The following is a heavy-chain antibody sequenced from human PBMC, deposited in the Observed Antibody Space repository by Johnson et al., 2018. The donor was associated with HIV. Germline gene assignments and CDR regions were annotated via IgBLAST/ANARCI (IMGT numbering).Heavy chain of an antibody. CDR2: LFSDGTT. V-gene: IGHV3-66*01. J-gene: IGHJ3*02. CDR1: GFSVSNYY. Sequence: EVLLLESGGNLVQPGGSLRLSCAASGFSVSNYYMSWVRQAPGKGLEWVSVLFSDGTTYYADSVKGRFTISRDNSKNTLFLQMNSLRAEDTALYYCAKDMGSSWYDPWDAFDIWGQGTVVTVSS. D-gene: IGHD6-13*01. CDR3: AKDMGSSWYDPWDAFDI.